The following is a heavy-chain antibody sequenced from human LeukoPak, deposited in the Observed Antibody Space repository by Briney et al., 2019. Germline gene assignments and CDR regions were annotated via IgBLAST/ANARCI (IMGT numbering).Heavy chain of an antibody. J-gene: IGHJ3*02. CDR2: IYPGDSDT. Sequence: GESLKISCKGSGYRFTSYWIGWVRQMPGKGLEWMGIIYPGDSDTRYSPSFQGQVTISADKSISTAYLQWSSLKASDTAMYYCARQAGPFGVVIYNAFDIWGQGTMVTVSS. CDR1: GYRFTSYW. V-gene: IGHV5-51*01. D-gene: IGHD3-3*01. CDR3: ARQAGPFGVVIYNAFDI.